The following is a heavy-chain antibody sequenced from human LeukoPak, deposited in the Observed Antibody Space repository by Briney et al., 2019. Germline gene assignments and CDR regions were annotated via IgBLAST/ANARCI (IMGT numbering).Heavy chain of an antibody. CDR1: GGSISSYY. V-gene: IGHV4-59*01. Sequence: PSETLSLTCTVSGGSISSYYWTWIRQPPGKGLEWIGYIYYSGSTNYNPSLKSRVTISVDTSKNQFSLKLSSVTAADTAVYYCARQTGRYFDYWGQGTLGTVSS. J-gene: IGHJ4*02. CDR3: ARQTGRYFDY. CDR2: IYYSGST. D-gene: IGHD7-27*01.